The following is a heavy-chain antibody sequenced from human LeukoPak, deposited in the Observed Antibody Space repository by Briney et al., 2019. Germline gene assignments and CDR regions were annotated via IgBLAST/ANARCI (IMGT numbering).Heavy chain of an antibody. CDR1: GYSISSGYY. V-gene: IGHV4-38-2*01. CDR3: ARQEGYSSSSVTFNWFDP. J-gene: IGHJ5*02. CDR2: IYHSGST. Sequence: SETLSLTCAVSGYSISSGYYWGWIRQPPGKGLEWIGSIYHSGSTYYNPSLKSRVTISVDTSKDQFSLRLSSVTAADTAVYYCARQEGYSSSSVTFNWFDPWGQGTLVTVSS. D-gene: IGHD6-6*01.